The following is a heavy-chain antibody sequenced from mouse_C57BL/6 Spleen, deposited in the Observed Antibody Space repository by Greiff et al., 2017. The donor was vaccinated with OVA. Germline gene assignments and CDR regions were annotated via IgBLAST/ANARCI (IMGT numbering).Heavy chain of an antibody. CDR1: GYTFTDYE. V-gene: IGHV1-15*01. Sequence: QVQLQQSGAELVRPGASVTLSCKASGYTFTDYEMHWVKQTPVHGLEWIGAIDPETGGTAYNQKFKGKAILTADKSSSTAYMELRSLTSEDSAVYYCTRGAAEAWGYYAMDYWGQGTSVTVSS. CDR3: TRGAAEAWGYYAMDY. D-gene: IGHD6-1*01. J-gene: IGHJ4*01. CDR2: IDPETGGT.